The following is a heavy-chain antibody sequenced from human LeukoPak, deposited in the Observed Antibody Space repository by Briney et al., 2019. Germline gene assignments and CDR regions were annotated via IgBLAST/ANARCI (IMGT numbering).Heavy chain of an antibody. V-gene: IGHV3-74*01. D-gene: IGHD2/OR15-2a*01. J-gene: IGHJ4*02. CDR3: ARALYLDDYYFDY. CDR1: GFTFSSYW. Sequence: GGPLRLSCAASGFTFSSYWMHWVRQAPGKGLVWVSRINNDGSSTSYADSVKGRFTISRDNAKNTLYLQMNSLRAEDTAVYYCARALYLDDYYFDYWGQGTLVTVSS. CDR2: INNDGSST.